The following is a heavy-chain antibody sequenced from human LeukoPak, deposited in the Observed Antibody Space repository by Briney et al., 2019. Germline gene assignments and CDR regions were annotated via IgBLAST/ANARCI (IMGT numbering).Heavy chain of an antibody. V-gene: IGHV3-30-3*01. Sequence: PGRSLRLSCAASGITFSSYAMHWVRQAPGKGLEWVAVISYDGSNKYYADSVKGRFTISRDNSKNTLYLQMNSLRAEDTAVYFCARDARYYDILTGYPLCDYWGQGTLVTVSS. D-gene: IGHD3-9*01. J-gene: IGHJ4*02. CDR2: ISYDGSNK. CDR1: GITFSSYA. CDR3: ARDARYYDILTGYPLCDY.